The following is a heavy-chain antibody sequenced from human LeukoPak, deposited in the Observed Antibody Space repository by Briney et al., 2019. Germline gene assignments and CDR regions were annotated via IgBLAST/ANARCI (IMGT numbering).Heavy chain of an antibody. J-gene: IGHJ3*02. CDR3: ARDLRVERAFDI. Sequence: PGGSLRLSCAASGFTFSSYSMNWVRQAPGKGLEWVSSISSSSSYIYYADSVKGRFTISRDNAKNSLYLQMNSLRAEDTAVYYCARDLRVERAFDIWGQGTMVTVSS. V-gene: IGHV3-21*01. CDR1: GFTFSSYS. CDR2: ISSSSSYI.